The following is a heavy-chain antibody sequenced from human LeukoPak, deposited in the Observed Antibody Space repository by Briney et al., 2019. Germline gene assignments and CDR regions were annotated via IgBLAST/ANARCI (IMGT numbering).Heavy chain of an antibody. J-gene: IGHJ4*02. CDR2: IWYDGSNK. CDR1: GFTFSSYG. D-gene: IGHD5-18*01. Sequence: GGSLRLSCAASGFTFSSYGMHWVRQAPGKGLEWVAVIWYDGSNKYYADSVKGRFTISRDNSKNTLYLQMNSLRAEDTAVYYCARDGDTAMVTLAAFDYWGQGTLVTFSS. CDR3: ARDGDTAMVTLAAFDY. V-gene: IGHV3-33*01.